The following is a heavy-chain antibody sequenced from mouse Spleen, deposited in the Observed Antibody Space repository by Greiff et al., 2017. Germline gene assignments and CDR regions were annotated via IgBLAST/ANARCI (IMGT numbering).Heavy chain of an antibody. D-gene: IGHD1-1*01. CDR3: TRAFDYGSYYAMDY. V-gene: IGHV5-6-4*01. CDR1: GFTFSSYT. Sequence: EVQRVESGGGLVKPGGSLKLSCAASGFTFSSYTMSWVRQTPEKRLEWVATISSGGSYTYYPDSVKGRFTISRDNAKNTLYLQMSSLKSEDTAMYYCTRAFDYGSYYAMDYWGQGTSVTVSS. J-gene: IGHJ4*01. CDR2: ISSGGSYT.